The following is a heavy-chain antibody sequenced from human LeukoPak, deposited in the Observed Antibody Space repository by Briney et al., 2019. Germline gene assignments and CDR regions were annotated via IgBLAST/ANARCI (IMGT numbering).Heavy chain of an antibody. CDR1: GFIFPSYW. V-gene: IGHV5-51*01. CDR2: IYLSDSDT. CDR3: ARLGLWGSSIWHDSGDY. D-gene: IGHD6-13*01. Sequence: GESLKISCKGSGFIFPSYWIAWVRQMPGKGLEWMGIIYLSDSDTRYSPSFQGQVTISADKSISTAYLQWSSLKASDTAMYFCARLGLWGSSIWHDSGDYWGQGTLVTVSS. J-gene: IGHJ4*02.